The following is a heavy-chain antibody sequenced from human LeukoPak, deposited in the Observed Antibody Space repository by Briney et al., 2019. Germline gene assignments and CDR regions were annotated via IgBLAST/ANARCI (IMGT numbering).Heavy chain of an antibody. V-gene: IGHV4-34*09. CDR2: TNHSGST. J-gene: IGHJ4*02. Sequence: SETLSLTCAVYGGSFSGYYWSWIRQPPGKGLEWIGETNHSGSTNYNPSLKSRVTISVDTSKNQFSLKLSSVTAADTAVYYCAAMEAAATYYFDYWGQGTLVTVSS. D-gene: IGHD6-13*01. CDR3: AAMEAAATYYFDY. CDR1: GGSFSGYY.